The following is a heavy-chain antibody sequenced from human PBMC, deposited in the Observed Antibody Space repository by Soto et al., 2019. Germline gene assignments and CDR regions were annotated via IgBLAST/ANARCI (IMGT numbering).Heavy chain of an antibody. V-gene: IGHV4-31*03. CDR2: IYYSGST. J-gene: IGHJ4*02. CDR3: ARQKAAGSFTYYFGN. CDR1: GDSINNGGYY. D-gene: IGHD6-13*01. Sequence: SETLSLTCTVSGDSINNGGYYWAWIRQHPGTGLEWIGYIYYSGSTHHNPSLKSRDTISLDTSKNQFSLKLSSVTAADTAVYYCARQKAAGSFTYYFGNWGQGTLVTVSS.